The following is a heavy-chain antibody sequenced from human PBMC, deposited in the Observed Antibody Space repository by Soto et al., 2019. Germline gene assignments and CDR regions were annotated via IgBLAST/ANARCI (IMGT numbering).Heavy chain of an antibody. J-gene: IGHJ4*02. Sequence: RGESLKISCKGSGYSFTSYWIGWVRQMPGKGLEWMGIIYPGDSDTRYSPSFQGQVTISADKSISTAYLQWSSLKASDTAMYYCARQGFAYYDSSGYYYNDYWGQGTMVTV. D-gene: IGHD3-22*01. CDR1: GYSFTSYW. V-gene: IGHV5-51*01. CDR2: IYPGDSDT. CDR3: ARQGFAYYDSSGYYYNDY.